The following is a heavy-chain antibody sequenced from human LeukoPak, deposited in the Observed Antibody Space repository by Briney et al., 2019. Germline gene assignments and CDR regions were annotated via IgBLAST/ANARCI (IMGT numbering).Heavy chain of an antibody. Sequence: PSETLSLTCTVSGGSISSYYWTWIRQPPGKGLEWIGDIYITGSTNYNLYLKRRVTMSVDTSKNQFSLRLSSVTAADTAVYYCARVRIGETSYDASDVWGLGTMVTVSS. CDR1: GGSISSYY. CDR3: ARVRIGETSYDASDV. D-gene: IGHD1-26*01. J-gene: IGHJ3*01. V-gene: IGHV4-59*13. CDR2: IYITGST.